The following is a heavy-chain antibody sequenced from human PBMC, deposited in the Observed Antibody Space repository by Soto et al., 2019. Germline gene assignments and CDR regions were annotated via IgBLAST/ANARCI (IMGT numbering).Heavy chain of an antibody. CDR2: ISSSSSTI. Sequence: GGSLRLSCAASGFTFSSYSMNWVRQAPGKGLEWVSYISSSSSTIYYADSVKGRFTISRDNAKNSLYLQMNSLRAEDTAVYYCARQGAGVVVPAAYSGLDYWGQGTLVTVSS. D-gene: IGHD2-2*01. V-gene: IGHV3-48*01. CDR1: GFTFSSYS. CDR3: ARQGAGVVVPAAYSGLDY. J-gene: IGHJ4*02.